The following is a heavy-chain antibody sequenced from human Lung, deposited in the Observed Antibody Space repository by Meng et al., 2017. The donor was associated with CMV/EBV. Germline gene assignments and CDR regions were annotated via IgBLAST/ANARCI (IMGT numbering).Heavy chain of an antibody. Sequence: SXKISXAASGFSFNRFSMHWVRQGPGKGLEWVAIVSYDGSQKYYADSVKGRFTISRDNSKNTVYLQMNSLRAEDTATFYCVRSYNNNWHTFHFWGQGTVVTVSS. CDR2: VSYDGSQK. CDR1: GFSFNRFS. D-gene: IGHD1-14*01. V-gene: IGHV3-30*14. J-gene: IGHJ4*02. CDR3: VRSYNNNWHTFHF.